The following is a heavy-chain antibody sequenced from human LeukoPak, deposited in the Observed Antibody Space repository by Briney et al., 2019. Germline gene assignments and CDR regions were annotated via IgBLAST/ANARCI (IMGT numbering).Heavy chain of an antibody. V-gene: IGHV3-74*01. D-gene: IGHD2/OR15-2a*01. J-gene: IGHJ6*02. CDR3: ARDSNYGMDV. CDR1: GFTFSNYW. Sequence: PGGSLRLSCAVSGFTFSNYWMHWVRQAPGKGLVWVSHINTDGSSTTYADSVKGRFTISRDNAKSTLYLLMNSLRAEDTAVYYCARDSNYGMDVWGQGTTVTVSS. CDR2: INTDGSST.